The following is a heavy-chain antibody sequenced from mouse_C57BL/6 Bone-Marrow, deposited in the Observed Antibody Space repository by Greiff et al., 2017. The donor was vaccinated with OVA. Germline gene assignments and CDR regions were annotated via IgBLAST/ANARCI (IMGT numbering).Heavy chain of an antibody. CDR3: ARRGFAY. Sequence: VQLQQPGAELVKPGASVTLSCTASGYPFTSYWMHWVKQRPGRGLEWIGRIAPNSGGTKYNEKFKSKATLTVDNPSSTAYMQLSSLTSEDSAVYYCARRGFAYWGQGTLVTVSA. CDR1: GYPFTSYW. V-gene: IGHV1-72*01. CDR2: IAPNSGGT. J-gene: IGHJ3*01.